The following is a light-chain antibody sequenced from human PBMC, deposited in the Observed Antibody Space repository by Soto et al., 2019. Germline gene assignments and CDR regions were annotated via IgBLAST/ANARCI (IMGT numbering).Light chain of an antibody. V-gene: IGKV1-9*01. Sequence: DIKLTQSPSFLSASVGDRVTITCRASQGISTYLAWYQQKAGKAPNLLISTASTLHSGVPSRFSGSGSGTEFTLTISSLQPEDFATYYCQQLYSYPLTFGGGTKVDI. J-gene: IGKJ4*01. CDR3: QQLYSYPLT. CDR1: QGISTY. CDR2: TAS.